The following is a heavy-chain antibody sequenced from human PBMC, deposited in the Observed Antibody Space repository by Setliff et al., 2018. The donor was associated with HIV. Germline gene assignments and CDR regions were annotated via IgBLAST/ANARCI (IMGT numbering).Heavy chain of an antibody. CDR1: GDAISDNNW. Sequence: TLSLTCAVSGDAISDNNWWGWVRQPPGKGLEWIGQIYQSGDSNYNPSLKSRLTISLDKSKNEFSLKLSSVTAADTAIYFCTNSGRKIYYNTATYYHFDYWGRGILVTVSS. CDR2: IYQSGDS. V-gene: IGHV4-4*01. CDR3: TNSGRKIYYNTATYYHFDY. J-gene: IGHJ4*02. D-gene: IGHD3-10*01.